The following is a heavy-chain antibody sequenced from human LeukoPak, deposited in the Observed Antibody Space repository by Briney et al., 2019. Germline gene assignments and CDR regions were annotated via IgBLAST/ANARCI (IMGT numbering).Heavy chain of an antibody. V-gene: IGHV3-21*01. Sequence: GGSLRLSCSASRFTFSSYTMNWVRQAPGKGLEWVSSIDPSSTYIYYADSVKGRFTISRDNAQNSLYLQVNSLRAEDTAVYYCTRGSYGDYEYWGQGTLVTVSS. CDR1: RFTFSSYT. D-gene: IGHD4-17*01. CDR3: TRGSYGDYEY. J-gene: IGHJ4*02. CDR2: IDPSSTYI.